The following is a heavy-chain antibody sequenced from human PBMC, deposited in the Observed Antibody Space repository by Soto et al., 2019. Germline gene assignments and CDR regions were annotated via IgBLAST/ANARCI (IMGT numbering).Heavy chain of an antibody. CDR3: ASSTVTTSIF. CDR2: MNPKSGNT. J-gene: IGHJ4*02. CDR1: DYIFTSYG. V-gene: IGHV1-8*02. D-gene: IGHD4-17*01. Sequence: GASVKVSCKASDYIFTSYGINWVRQATGQGLEWMGWMNPKSGNTGYAQKFQGRVTMTRNTSISTAYMELSSVRSEDTAVYYCASSTVTTSIFWGQGTLVTVSS.